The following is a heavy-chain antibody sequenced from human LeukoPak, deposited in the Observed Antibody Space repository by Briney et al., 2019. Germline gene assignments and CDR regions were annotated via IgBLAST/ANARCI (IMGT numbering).Heavy chain of an antibody. CDR1: GGTFSSYA. J-gene: IGHJ4*02. V-gene: IGHV1-69*04. CDR2: IIPILGIA. Sequence: PVKVSCKASGGTFSSYAISWVRQAPGQGLEWMGRIIPILGIANYAQKFQGRVTITADKSTSTAYMELSSLRSEDTAVYYCARDQYGDPPGYWGQGTLVTVSS. D-gene: IGHD4-17*01. CDR3: ARDQYGDPPGY.